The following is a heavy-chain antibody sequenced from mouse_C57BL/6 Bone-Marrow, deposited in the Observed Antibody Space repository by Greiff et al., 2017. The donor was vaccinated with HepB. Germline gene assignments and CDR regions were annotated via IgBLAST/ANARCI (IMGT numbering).Heavy chain of an antibody. CDR2: IYPGDGDT. Sequence: LQESGPELVKPGASVKISCKASGYAFSSSWMNWVKQRPGKGLEWIGRIYPGDGDTNYNGKFKGKATLTADKSSSTGYMQLSSLTSEDSAVYFCAGTTVVATWDWYFDVWGTGTTVTVSS. D-gene: IGHD1-1*01. CDR1: GYAFSSSW. CDR3: AGTTVVATWDWYFDV. J-gene: IGHJ1*03. V-gene: IGHV1-82*01.